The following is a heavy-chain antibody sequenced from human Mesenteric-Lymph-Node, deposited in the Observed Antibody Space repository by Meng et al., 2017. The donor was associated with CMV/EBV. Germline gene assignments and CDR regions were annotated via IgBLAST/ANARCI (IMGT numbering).Heavy chain of an antibody. CDR3: ARPVGYCSDTSCYFAY. D-gene: IGHD2-2*01. J-gene: IGHJ4*02. CDR1: YTFTSYA. CDR2: INTDTGNP. V-gene: IGHV7-4-1*02. Sequence: YTFTSYAMRWVRQAPGQGLEWMGWINTDTGNPTYAQDFTGRFVFSLDTSVSTAYLQISSLEAEDTAVYYCARPVGYCSDTSCYFAYWGQGTLVTVSS.